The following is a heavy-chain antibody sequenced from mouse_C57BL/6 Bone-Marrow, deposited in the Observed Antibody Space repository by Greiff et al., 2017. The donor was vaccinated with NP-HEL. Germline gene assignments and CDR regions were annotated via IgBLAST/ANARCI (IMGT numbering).Heavy chain of an antibody. D-gene: IGHD1-1*01. CDR1: GYTFTSYW. CDR3: AIEDVSSYGWYFDV. J-gene: IGHJ1*03. Sequence: QVQLQQPGAELVKPGASVKVSCKASGYTFTSYWMHWVKQRPGQGLEWIGRIHPSDSDTNYNQKFKGKATLTVDKSSSTAYMQLSSLTSEDSAVYYCAIEDVSSYGWYFDVWGTGTTVTVSS. CDR2: IHPSDSDT. V-gene: IGHV1-74*01.